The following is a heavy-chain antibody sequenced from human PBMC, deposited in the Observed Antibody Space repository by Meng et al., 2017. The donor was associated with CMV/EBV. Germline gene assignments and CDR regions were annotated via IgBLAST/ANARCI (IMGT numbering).Heavy chain of an antibody. CDR3: TRDLEVGATEDY. D-gene: IGHD1-26*01. CDR2: IRSKAYGGTT. J-gene: IGHJ4*02. Sequence: GESLKISCTASGFTFGDYAMSWVRQAPGKGLEWVGFIRSKAYGGTTEYAASVKGRFTISRDDSKSIAYLQMNSLKTEDTAVYYCTRDLEVGATEDYWGQGTLVTVSS. CDR1: GFTFGDYA. V-gene: IGHV3-49*04.